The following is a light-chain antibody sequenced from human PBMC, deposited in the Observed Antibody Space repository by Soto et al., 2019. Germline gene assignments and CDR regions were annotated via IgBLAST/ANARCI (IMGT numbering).Light chain of an antibody. J-gene: IGKJ1*01. V-gene: IGKV1-5*01. CDR3: QQYNTFWT. CDR2: DVS. CDR1: QTITSW. Sequence: DIQMTQSPSTLSASVGARVTITCRASQTITSWLAWYQQKPGKAPKLLIYDVSILESGVPSRFSGSGSGTEFTLTLTSLQPDDFATYYCQQYNTFWTFGQGTKVDIK.